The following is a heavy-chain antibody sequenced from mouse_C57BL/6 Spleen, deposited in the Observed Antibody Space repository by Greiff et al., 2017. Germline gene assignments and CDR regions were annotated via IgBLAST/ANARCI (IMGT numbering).Heavy chain of an antibody. CDR2: IWRDGST. CDR3: ARAGTGHWYFDV. V-gene: IGHV2-6*03. J-gene: IGHJ1*03. CDR1: GFSLTSYG. Sequence: VQRVESGPGLVAPSQSLSITCTVSGFSLTSYGVHWVRQPPGKGLEWLVVIWRDGSTTYNSALKSRLSISKDNSKSQVFLKMNSLQTDDTAMYYCARAGTGHWYFDVWGTGTTVTVSS. D-gene: IGHD4-1*01.